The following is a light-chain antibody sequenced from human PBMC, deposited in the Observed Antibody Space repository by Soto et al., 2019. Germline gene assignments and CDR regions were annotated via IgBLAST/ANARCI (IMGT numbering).Light chain of an antibody. CDR2: GNT. Sequence: QSVLTQPPSVSGAPGQRVIISCTGTGSNIGAGYDVHWYQQLPGTAPKVLIYGNTNRPSGVPDRFSGSKSGTSASLAITGLQAEDEADYYCQSYDNRLSGGVFGGGTQLTV. CDR1: GSNIGAGYD. J-gene: IGLJ7*01. CDR3: QSYDNRLSGGV. V-gene: IGLV1-40*01.